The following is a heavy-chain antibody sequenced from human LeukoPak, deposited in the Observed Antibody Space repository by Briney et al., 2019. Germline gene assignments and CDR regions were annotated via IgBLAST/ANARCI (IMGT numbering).Heavy chain of an antibody. CDR1: GGSISNDGYY. V-gene: IGHV4-31*03. CDR2: IYYNGST. D-gene: IGHD7-27*01. CDR3: ARDLTGDQFFDP. Sequence: SQTLSLTCNVSGGSISNDGYYWSWIRQHPGKGLEWLGYIYYNGSTYYNPSLKSRVTLSVDTSKSQFSLRLSSVTGADTAVYYCARDLTGDQFFDPWGQGTLVTVSS. J-gene: IGHJ5*02.